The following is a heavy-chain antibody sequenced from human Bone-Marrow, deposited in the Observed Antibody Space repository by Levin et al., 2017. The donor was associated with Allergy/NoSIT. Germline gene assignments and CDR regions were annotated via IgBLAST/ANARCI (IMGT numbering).Heavy chain of an antibody. Sequence: GGSLRLSCVGSGFPFNKDWMGWVRQAPGKGLEWVANTNRDGGEKHYVDSVEGRFTISRDNAKNSVYLQVNSLRAEDSGVYYCARYGYRNGMDLWSQGTTVTVSS. J-gene: IGHJ6*02. V-gene: IGHV3-7*01. CDR1: GFPFNKDW. CDR3: ARYGYRNGMDL. D-gene: IGHD5-24*01. CDR2: TNRDGGEK.